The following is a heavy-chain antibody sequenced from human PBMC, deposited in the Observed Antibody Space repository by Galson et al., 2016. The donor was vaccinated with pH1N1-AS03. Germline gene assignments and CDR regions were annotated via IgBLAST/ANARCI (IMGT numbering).Heavy chain of an antibody. Sequence: TLSLTCPVSGGSISSSTAFYWGWIRQPPGKGLEWIGSIYYSGRTYYNTSLKSRVTMSVDTSKNQFSLKLTSVTAADTAVYFCARHGYIGSYYQTKYWGQGMLVTVSS. CDR2: IYYSGRT. D-gene: IGHD1-26*01. J-gene: IGHJ4*02. V-gene: IGHV4-39*01. CDR1: GGSISSSTAFY. CDR3: ARHGYIGSYYQTKY.